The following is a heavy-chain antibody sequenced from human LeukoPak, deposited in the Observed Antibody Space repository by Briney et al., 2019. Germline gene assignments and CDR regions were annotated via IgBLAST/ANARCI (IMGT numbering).Heavy chain of an antibody. Sequence: HPGGSLRLSCAASGFTFNSYAMNWVRQAPGKGLEWVSYISYSGSTIYYADSVKGRFTISRDNAKKSLYLQMDSLRAEDTAVYYCARDGPHYDFWSGPAYWGQGTLVTVSS. J-gene: IGHJ4*02. D-gene: IGHD3-3*01. V-gene: IGHV3-48*04. CDR3: ARDGPHYDFWSGPAY. CDR2: ISYSGSTI. CDR1: GFTFNSYA.